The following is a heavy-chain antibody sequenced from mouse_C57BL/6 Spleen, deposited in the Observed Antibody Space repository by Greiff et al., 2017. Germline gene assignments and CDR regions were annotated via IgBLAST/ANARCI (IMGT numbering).Heavy chain of an antibody. D-gene: IGHD2-5*01. CDR3: ASAYYSNPAWFAC. CDR1: GFTFSDSG. Sequence: EVKLVASGGGLVKPGGSLKLSCAASGFTFSDSGMHWVRQAPAKGLEWVAYLSSGSSTIYYAATVKGRFTISRDNAKNTLFLQMTSLRSADTAMYYCASAYYSNPAWFACWGQGTLVTVSA. CDR2: LSSGSSTI. V-gene: IGHV5-17*01. J-gene: IGHJ3*01.